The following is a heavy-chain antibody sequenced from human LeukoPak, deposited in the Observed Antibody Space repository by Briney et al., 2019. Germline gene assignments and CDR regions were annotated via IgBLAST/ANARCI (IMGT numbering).Heavy chain of an antibody. Sequence: SETLSLTCTVSGGSISSGGYYWSWIRQHPGKGLEWIGYIYYSGSTYYNPSLKSRVTISVDTSKNQFSLKLSSVTAADTAVYYCARGYGSYYYYYGMDVWGQGTTVTVSS. CDR3: ARGYGSYYYYYGMDV. CDR1: GGSISSGGYY. CDR2: IYYSGST. V-gene: IGHV4-31*03. J-gene: IGHJ6*02. D-gene: IGHD4-17*01.